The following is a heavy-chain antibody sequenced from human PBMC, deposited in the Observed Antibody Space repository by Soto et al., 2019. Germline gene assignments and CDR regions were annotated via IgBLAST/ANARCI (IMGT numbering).Heavy chain of an antibody. CDR2: INAGNGNT. CDR3: ARTFSDGLPSDY. J-gene: IGHJ4*02. Sequence: GASVKVSCKASGYTFTSYAMHWVRQAPGQRLEWMGWINAGNGNTKYSQKFQGRVTMTRDTSTSTVYMALSSLTSEDTAVYYCARTFSDGLPSDYWGQGTLVTVSS. D-gene: IGHD6-25*01. V-gene: IGHV1-3*01. CDR1: GYTFTSYA.